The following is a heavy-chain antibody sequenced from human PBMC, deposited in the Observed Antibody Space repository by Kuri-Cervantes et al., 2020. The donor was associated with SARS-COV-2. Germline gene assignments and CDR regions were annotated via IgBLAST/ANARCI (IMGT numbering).Heavy chain of an antibody. CDR2: ISAYNGNT. Sequence: ASVKVSCKASGYTFTSYGISWVRQAPGQGLEWMGWISAYNGNTNYAQKLQGRVIMTTDTSTSTAYMELRSLRSEDTAVYYCARHPGGSYYREFDYWGQGTPVTVSS. CDR3: ARHPGGSYYREFDY. J-gene: IGHJ4*02. D-gene: IGHD1-26*01. CDR1: GYTFTSYG. V-gene: IGHV1-18*04.